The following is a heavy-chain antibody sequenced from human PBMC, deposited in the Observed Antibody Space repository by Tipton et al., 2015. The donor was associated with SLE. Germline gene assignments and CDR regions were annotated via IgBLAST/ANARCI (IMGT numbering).Heavy chain of an antibody. V-gene: IGHV4-38-2*02. D-gene: IGHD2-8*02. CDR2: IYHSGST. CDR1: GSSISSAYY. CDR3: ARDVGGYNTGWFPYYFDY. Sequence: TLSLTCTVSGSSISSAYYWGWIRQTPGKGLEWIGNIYHSGSTYYNPSLKSRVTISTDTPKNQLSLTVNSVTAADTAVYYCARDVGGYNTGWFPYYFDYWGQGTLVTVSS. J-gene: IGHJ4*02.